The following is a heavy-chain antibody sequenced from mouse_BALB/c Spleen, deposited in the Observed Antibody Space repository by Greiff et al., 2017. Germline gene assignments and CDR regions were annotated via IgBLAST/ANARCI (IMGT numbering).Heavy chain of an antibody. V-gene: IGHV5-17*02. CDR1: GFTFSSFG. CDR2: ISSGSSTI. Sequence: EVMLVESGGGLVQPGGSRKLSCAASGFTFSSFGMHWVRQAPEKGLEWVAYISSGSSTIYYADTVKGRFTISRDNPKNTLFLQMTSLRSEDTAMYYCARANYYGRAWFAYWGQGTLVTVSA. J-gene: IGHJ3*01. CDR3: ARANYYGRAWFAY. D-gene: IGHD1-1*01.